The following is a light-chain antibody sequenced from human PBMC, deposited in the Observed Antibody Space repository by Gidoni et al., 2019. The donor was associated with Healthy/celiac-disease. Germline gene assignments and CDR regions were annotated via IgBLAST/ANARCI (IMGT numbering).Light chain of an antibody. CDR3: QQYGGSPAAYT. V-gene: IGKV3-20*01. CDR1: QSVYSNY. Sequence: EIVLTQSPGTLSLSPGDRATLSCRASQSVYSNYLAWYQQRPGQSHRPLIYGASNSATGIPERFSGSGSGTDFNLSISRLKPEDFGVYYCQQYGGSPAAYTFGQGTKLEIK. J-gene: IGKJ2*01. CDR2: GAS.